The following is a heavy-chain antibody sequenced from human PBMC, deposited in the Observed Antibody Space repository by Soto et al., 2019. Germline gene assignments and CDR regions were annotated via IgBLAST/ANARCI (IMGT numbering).Heavy chain of an antibody. CDR3: ARDHLILPAHDFFYGSDV. Sequence: GGSLRLSCEVSGFTFSMYSMSWVRQTPGKGLEWVAKIPQDGVDGHYADSVKGRFTISRDNGKNSLYLQMNNLRAEDTAVYYCARDHLILPAHDFFYGSDVWGRGATVTVS. J-gene: IGHJ6*02. CDR2: IPQDGVDG. CDR1: GFTFSMYS. V-gene: IGHV3-7*03. D-gene: IGHD2-21*02.